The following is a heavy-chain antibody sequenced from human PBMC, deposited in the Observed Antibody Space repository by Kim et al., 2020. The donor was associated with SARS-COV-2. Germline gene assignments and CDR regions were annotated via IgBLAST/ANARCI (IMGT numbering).Heavy chain of an antibody. Sequence: GGSLRLSCAASGFTFSSYAMSWVRQVPGKGLEWVSAISGSGGSTYYADSVKGRFTISRDNSKNTLYLQMNSLRAEDTAVYYCAKDFALWGLRWFTGAFDIWGQGTMVTVSS. CDR3: AKDFALWGLRWFTGAFDI. V-gene: IGHV3-23*01. CDR1: GFTFSSYA. CDR2: ISGSGGST. D-gene: IGHD4-17*01. J-gene: IGHJ3*02.